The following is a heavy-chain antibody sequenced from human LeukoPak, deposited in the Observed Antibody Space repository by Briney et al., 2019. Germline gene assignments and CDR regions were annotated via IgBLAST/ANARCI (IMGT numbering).Heavy chain of an antibody. Sequence: GGSLRLSCVASGFTFSGYAMTWVRQAPGKGLEWGSTISGSGGSTYYADSVKVRFTISRDTSKNAVYLQITSLRVEDPAVYYCARGGGRGSGYYWWSFDYWGQGILVTVSS. CDR3: ARGGGRGSGYYWWSFDY. V-gene: IGHV3-23*01. CDR2: ISGSGGST. CDR1: GFTFSGYA. D-gene: IGHD3-10*01. J-gene: IGHJ4*02.